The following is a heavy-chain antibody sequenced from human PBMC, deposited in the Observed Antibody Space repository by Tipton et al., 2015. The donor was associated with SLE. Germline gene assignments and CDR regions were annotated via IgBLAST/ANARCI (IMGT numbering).Heavy chain of an antibody. J-gene: IGHJ5*02. CDR3: ARNPTSYCSGGSCYSPWFDP. CDR1: GGSFSGYY. Sequence: TLSLTCAVYGGSFSGYYGSWIRQPPGKGLEWIGEINHSGSTNHNPSLKSRVTISVDTSKNQFSLKLSSVTAADTAVYYCARNPTSYCSGGSCYSPWFDPWGQGTLVTVSS. V-gene: IGHV4-34*01. D-gene: IGHD2-15*01. CDR2: INHSGST.